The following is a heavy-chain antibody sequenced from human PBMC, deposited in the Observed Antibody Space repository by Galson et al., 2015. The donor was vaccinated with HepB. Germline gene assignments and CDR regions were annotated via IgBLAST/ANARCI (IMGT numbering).Heavy chain of an antibody. J-gene: IGHJ4*02. D-gene: IGHD3-22*01. Sequence: SLRLSCAASGFTFSSYAMHWVRQAPGKGLEWVAVISYDGSNKYYADSVKGRFTISRDNSKNTLYLQMNSLRAEDTAVYYCARSQQAVDSSGYVFDYWGQGTLVTVSS. V-gene: IGHV3-30-3*01. CDR1: GFTFSSYA. CDR3: ARSQQAVDSSGYVFDY. CDR2: ISYDGSNK.